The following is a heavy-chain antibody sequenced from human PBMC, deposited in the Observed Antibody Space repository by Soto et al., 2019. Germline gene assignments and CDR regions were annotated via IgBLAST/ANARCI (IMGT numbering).Heavy chain of an antibody. D-gene: IGHD3-3*01. CDR3: ARDAIFGVVIRGIDYYYGMDV. CDR1: GGTFSNYA. J-gene: IGHJ6*02. CDR2: IIPIFGTT. Sequence: QVQLVQSGAEVKKPGSSVKVSCKASGGTFSNYAISWVRQAPGQGLEWMGGIIPIFGTTNYAQKFQGRVTITADESTSTAYMELSSLRSEDTAVHYCARDAIFGVVIRGIDYYYGMDVWGQGTRVTVSS. V-gene: IGHV1-69*01.